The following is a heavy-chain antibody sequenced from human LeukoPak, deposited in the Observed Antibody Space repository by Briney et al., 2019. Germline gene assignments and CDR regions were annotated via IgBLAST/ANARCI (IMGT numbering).Heavy chain of an antibody. Sequence: QAGGSLRLSCKAPGFIFDDWSMSWVRPAPGKGPGWGSYFSSRSGSLKYYADSVKGRFTISRDNAKNSLYLQMNSLRAEDTAVYYCARRGMDAFDFWGRGTKV. CDR3: ARRGMDAFDF. CDR2: FSSRSGSLK. V-gene: IGHV3-48*04. CDR1: GFIFDDWS. J-gene: IGHJ3*01.